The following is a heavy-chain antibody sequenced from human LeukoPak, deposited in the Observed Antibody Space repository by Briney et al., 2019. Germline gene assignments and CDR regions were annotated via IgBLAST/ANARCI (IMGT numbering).Heavy chain of an antibody. D-gene: IGHD3-3*01. Sequence: SETLSLTCAVSGGSISSGGYSWSWIRQPPGKGLEWIGYIYHRGSTYYNPSLKSRVTISVDRSKNQFSLKLSSVTAADTAVYYCARGATIFGVVVDAFDIWGQGTMVTVSS. V-gene: IGHV4-30-2*01. CDR3: ARGATIFGVVVDAFDI. J-gene: IGHJ3*02. CDR2: IYHRGST. CDR1: GGSISSGGYS.